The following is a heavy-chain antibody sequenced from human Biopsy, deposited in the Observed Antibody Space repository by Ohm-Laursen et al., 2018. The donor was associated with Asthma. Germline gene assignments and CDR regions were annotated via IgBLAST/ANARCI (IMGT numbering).Heavy chain of an antibody. D-gene: IGHD3-22*01. V-gene: IGHV4-31*11. J-gene: IGHJ4*02. CDR2: IHHSGTS. Sequence: TLSLTCAVSGDSITSGGCCWNWIRQHPGKGLEWIGYIHHSGTSYFNPSIKSRVSFSRDTSKNQFPLRISSVTAADTAMYYCARIPRRSGSYFVDYWGQGTLVTVSS. CDR1: GDSITSGGCC. CDR3: ARIPRRSGSYFVDY.